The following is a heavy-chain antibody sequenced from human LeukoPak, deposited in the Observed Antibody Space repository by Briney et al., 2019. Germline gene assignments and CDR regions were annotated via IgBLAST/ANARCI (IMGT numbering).Heavy chain of an antibody. D-gene: IGHD5-24*01. Sequence: SETLSLTCTVSGDSMRNNFWNWIRQPPGKGPELIAQIFYSGTTNYSPSLKSRVTISLDTSKNQFSMKLTSVTAADTAVYYCARRMATISDTFDIWGQGTMVTVSS. J-gene: IGHJ3*02. CDR2: IFYSGTT. CDR3: ARRMATISDTFDI. CDR1: GDSMRNNF. V-gene: IGHV4-59*01.